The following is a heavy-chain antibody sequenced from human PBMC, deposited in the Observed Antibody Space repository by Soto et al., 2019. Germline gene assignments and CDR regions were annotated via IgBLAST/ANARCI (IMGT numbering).Heavy chain of an antibody. J-gene: IGHJ3*02. CDR2: IYSGGST. V-gene: IGHV3-53*01. Sequence: GGSLRLSCAASGFTVSSNYMSWVRQAPGKGLEWVSVIYSGGSTYYADSVKGRLTISRDNSKNTLYLQMNSLRAEDTAVYYCASPVLDWNGYDAFDIWGQGTMVTVSS. CDR3: ASPVLDWNGYDAFDI. CDR1: GFTVSSNY. D-gene: IGHD1-1*01.